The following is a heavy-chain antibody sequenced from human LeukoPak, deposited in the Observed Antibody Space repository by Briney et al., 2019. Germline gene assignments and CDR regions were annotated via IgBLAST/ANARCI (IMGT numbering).Heavy chain of an antibody. CDR1: GGSISSSSYY. Sequence: SETLSLTCTVSGGSISSSSYYWGWIRQPPGKGLEWIGYIYYSGSTNYNPSLKSRVTISVDTSKNQFSLKLSSVTAADTAVYYCASSYYDILTGYYEVVNWGQGTLVTVSS. CDR3: ASSYYDILTGYYEVVN. J-gene: IGHJ4*02. D-gene: IGHD3-9*01. V-gene: IGHV4-61*05. CDR2: IYYSGST.